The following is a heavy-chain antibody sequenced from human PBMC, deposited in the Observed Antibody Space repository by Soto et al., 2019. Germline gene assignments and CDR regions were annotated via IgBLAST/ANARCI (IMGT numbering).Heavy chain of an antibody. CDR2: IYTSGST. CDR3: ARSHQYDFWSMRGWFDP. Sequence: QVQLQESGPGLVKPSETLSLTCTVSGGSISSYSWSWIRQPAGKGLEWIGSIYTSGSTNYNPSLKSRVNMSVDTSKNQFSLKLSSVTAADTGVYYCARSHQYDFWSMRGWFDPWGQGTLVTVSS. D-gene: IGHD3-3*01. V-gene: IGHV4-4*07. J-gene: IGHJ5*02. CDR1: GGSISSYS.